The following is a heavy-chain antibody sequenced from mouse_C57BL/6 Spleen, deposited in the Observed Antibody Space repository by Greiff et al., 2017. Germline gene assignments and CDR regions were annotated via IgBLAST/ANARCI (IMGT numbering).Heavy chain of an antibody. CDR2: INPNNGGT. D-gene: IGHD1-1*01. J-gene: IGHJ2*01. CDR1: GYTFTDYY. V-gene: IGHV1-26*01. CDR3: AREAYGSSYGDY. Sequence: VQLQQSGPELVKPGASVKISCKASGYTFTDYYMNWVKQSHGKSLEWIGDINPNNGGTSYNQKFKGKATLTVDKSSSTAYMEIRSLTSEDSAVYYCAREAYGSSYGDYWGQGTTLTVSS.